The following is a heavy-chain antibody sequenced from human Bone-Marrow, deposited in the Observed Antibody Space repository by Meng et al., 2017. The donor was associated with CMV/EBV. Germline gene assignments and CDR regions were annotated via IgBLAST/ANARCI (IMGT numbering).Heavy chain of an antibody. CDR1: GFTFSNAW. CDR3: TSQSVFWIEYGYYYYGMDV. D-gene: IGHD3-3*01. Sequence: GESLKISCAASGFTFSNAWMSWVRQAPGKGLEWVGRIKSKTDGGTTDYVAPVKGRFTISRDDSKNTLSLQMNSLKTEDTAVYYCTSQSVFWIEYGYYYYGMDVWGQGTTVTVSS. J-gene: IGHJ6*02. CDR2: IKSKTDGGTT. V-gene: IGHV3-15*05.